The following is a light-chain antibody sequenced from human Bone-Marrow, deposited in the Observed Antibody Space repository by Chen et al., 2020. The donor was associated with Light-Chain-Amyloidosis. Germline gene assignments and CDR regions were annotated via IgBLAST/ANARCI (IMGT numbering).Light chain of an antibody. CDR3: QVWDRSSDHPV. V-gene: IGLV3-21*02. CDR1: NIGSTS. J-gene: IGLJ3*02. Sequence: SYVLTQPSSVSVAPGQTATIACGGNNIGSTSVHWYQQTPGQAPLLVVYDDSDRPSGIPERLSGSKTGTTATLNISRVEAGDEADYYCQVWDRSSDHPVFGGGTKLTVL. CDR2: DDS.